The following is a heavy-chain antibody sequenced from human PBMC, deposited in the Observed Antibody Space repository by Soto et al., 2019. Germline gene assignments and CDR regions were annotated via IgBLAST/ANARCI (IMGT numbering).Heavy chain of an antibody. CDR3: AKVGPSYYYGMDV. CDR2: ISGSGRTI. V-gene: IGHV3-23*01. Sequence: GGSLRLSCAASGLDFSSEVMCWVREAPGKGLEWVSSISGSGRTIYHADSMRGRFAISRDNSKNSLYLQLNNLRVDDTAVYYCAKVGPSYYYGMDVWGQGTTVTVSS. CDR1: GLDFSSEV. D-gene: IGHD1-26*01. J-gene: IGHJ6*02.